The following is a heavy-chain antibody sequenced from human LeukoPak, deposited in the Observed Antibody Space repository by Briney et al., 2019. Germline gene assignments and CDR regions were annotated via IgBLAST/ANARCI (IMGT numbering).Heavy chain of an antibody. CDR3: AQQVGYCSSGSCYFTY. D-gene: IGHD2-15*01. Sequence: GGSLRLSCAASGLTISDDYMSWVRQAPGKGLECVSVIYSGGSTYYADSVKGRFTISRDNSKNTLSLQMNSLRAEDTAVYYCAQQVGYCSSGSCYFTYWGQGTLATVSS. J-gene: IGHJ1*01. V-gene: IGHV3-53*01. CDR1: GLTISDDY. CDR2: IYSGGST.